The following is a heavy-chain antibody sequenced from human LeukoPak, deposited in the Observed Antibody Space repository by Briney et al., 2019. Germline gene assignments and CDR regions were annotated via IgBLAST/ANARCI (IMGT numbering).Heavy chain of an antibody. CDR2: IYPGDSDT. CDR1: GYSFTSYC. CDR3: ARQVTYCSGGSCYWAHIDY. D-gene: IGHD2-15*01. V-gene: IGHV5-51*01. Sequence: GESLKISCKGSGYSFTSYCIGWVRQMPGKGLEWMGIIYPGDSDTRYSPSFQGQVTISADKSISTAYLQWSSLKASDTAMYYCARQVTYCSGGSCYWAHIDYWGQGTLVTVSS. J-gene: IGHJ4*02.